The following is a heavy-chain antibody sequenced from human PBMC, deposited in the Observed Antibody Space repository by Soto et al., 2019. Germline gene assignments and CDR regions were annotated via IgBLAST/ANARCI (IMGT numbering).Heavy chain of an antibody. CDR3: ARDPKYNWNYVDYYYGMDV. CDR2: ISAYNGNT. Sequence: ASVKVSCKASGYTFTSYGISWVRQAPGQGLEWMGWISAYNGNTNYAQKLQGRVTMTTDTSTSTAYMELRSLRSDDTAVYYCARDPKYNWNYVDYYYGMDVWGQGTTVTVSS. V-gene: IGHV1-18*04. CDR1: GYTFTSYG. J-gene: IGHJ6*02. D-gene: IGHD1-7*01.